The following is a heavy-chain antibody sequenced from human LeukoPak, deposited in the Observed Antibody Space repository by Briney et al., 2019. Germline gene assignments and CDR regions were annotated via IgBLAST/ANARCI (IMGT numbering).Heavy chain of an antibody. Sequence: GGSLRLSCAASGFTFSSYGMHWVRQAPGKGLEWVAFILYDGSNKYYADSVKGRFTISRDNSKNTLYLQMNSLRAEDTAVYYCANTDTLYYMDVWGKGTTVTVSS. J-gene: IGHJ6*03. CDR1: GFTFSSYG. D-gene: IGHD2-2*02. CDR2: ILYDGSNK. CDR3: ANTDTLYYMDV. V-gene: IGHV3-30*02.